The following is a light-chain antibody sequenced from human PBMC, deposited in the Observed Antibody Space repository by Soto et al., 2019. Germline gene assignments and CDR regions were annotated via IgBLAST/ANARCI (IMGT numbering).Light chain of an antibody. CDR2: DAS. V-gene: IGKV1-5*01. CDR3: QQYNSYSLT. J-gene: IGKJ4*01. Sequence: DIQMTQSPSTLSASVGDRVTITCRASQSISSWLAWYQQKPGKAPNLLIYDASSLESGVPSRFSGSGSGTEFTLTISSLQPDDFANYYCQQYNSYSLTFGGGTKVEIK. CDR1: QSISSW.